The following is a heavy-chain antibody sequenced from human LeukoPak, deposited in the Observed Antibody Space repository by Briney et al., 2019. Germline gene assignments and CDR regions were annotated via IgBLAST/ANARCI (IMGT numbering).Heavy chain of an antibody. V-gene: IGHV1-69*13. CDR2: SIPIFGTA. J-gene: IGHJ4*02. D-gene: IGHD3-3*01. CDR3: ARDSITIFGVVTPRRFYFDY. Sequence: SVKVSCKASGGTFSSYAISWVRQAPGQGLEWMGGSIPIFGTANYAQKFQGRVTITADESTSTAYMELSSLRSEDTAVYYCARDSITIFGVVTPRRFYFDYWGQGTLVTVSS. CDR1: GGTFSSYA.